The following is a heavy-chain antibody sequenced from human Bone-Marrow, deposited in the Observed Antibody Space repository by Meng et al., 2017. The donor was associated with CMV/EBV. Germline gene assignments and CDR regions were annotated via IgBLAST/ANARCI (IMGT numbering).Heavy chain of an antibody. V-gene: IGHV3-23*01. CDR2: ISGRGSST. CDR3: SKGSPIYYFDY. Sequence: GESLKISCAASEFSFDNYAMTWVRQAPGKGLEWVSSISGRGSSTYYADSVKGRFTISRDNSKNTLYLQMNSLRAEDTAVYYCSKGSPIYYFDYWGQGTLVTVSS. J-gene: IGHJ4*02. CDR1: EFSFDNYA.